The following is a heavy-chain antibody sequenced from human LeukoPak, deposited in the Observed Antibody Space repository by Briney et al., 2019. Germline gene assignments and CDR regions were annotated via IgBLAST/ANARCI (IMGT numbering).Heavy chain of an antibody. CDR3: ARDPLITYYYASSGNHADWFDP. Sequence: PGGSLRLSCAASGFTFSSYSMNWVRQAPGKGLEWVSSISSSSSYIYYADSVKGRFTISRDNAKNSLYLQMNSLRAEDTAVYYCARDPLITYYYASSGNHADWFDPWGQGTLVTVSS. CDR2: ISSSSSYI. J-gene: IGHJ5*02. V-gene: IGHV3-21*01. D-gene: IGHD3-22*01. CDR1: GFTFSSYS.